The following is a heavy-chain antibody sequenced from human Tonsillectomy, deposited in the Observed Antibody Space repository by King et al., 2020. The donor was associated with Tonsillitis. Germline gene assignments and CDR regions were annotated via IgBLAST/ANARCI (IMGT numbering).Heavy chain of an antibody. CDR3: AHRPFDGEVFDY. Sequence: LTLKESGPTVVKPPQTLTLTCTFSGFSLSTSGEGVGWIRQPPGKALEWLALIYWDDDKRYSPSLKSRLTITKDTSKNQVVLTMTNMDPVDTATYYCAHRPFDGEVFDYWGQGTLVTVSS. V-gene: IGHV2-5*02. J-gene: IGHJ4*02. CDR2: IYWDDDK. D-gene: IGHD3-10*01. CDR1: GFSLSTSGEG.